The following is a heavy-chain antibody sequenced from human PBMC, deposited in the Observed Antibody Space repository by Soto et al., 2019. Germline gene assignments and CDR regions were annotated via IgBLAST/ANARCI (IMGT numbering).Heavy chain of an antibody. CDR1: GFTFSSYG. Sequence: PGGSLRLSCAASGFTFSSYGMHWVRQAPGKGLEWVAVIWYDGSNKYYADSVKGRFTISRDNSKNTLYLQMNSLRAEDTAVYYCARAPDYGSRDYYMDVWGKGTTVTVSS. D-gene: IGHD3-10*01. J-gene: IGHJ6*03. CDR3: ARAPDYGSRDYYMDV. CDR2: IWYDGSNK. V-gene: IGHV3-33*01.